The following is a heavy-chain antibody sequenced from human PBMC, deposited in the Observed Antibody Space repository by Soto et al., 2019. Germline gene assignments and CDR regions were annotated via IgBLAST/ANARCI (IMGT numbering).Heavy chain of an antibody. Sequence: QVQLQESGPGLVKPSQTLSLTCTVSGGSISSGGYYWSWIRQHPGKGLEWIGYIYYSGSTYYNPSLKSRVTISVDTSKNQFSLKLSSVTAADTVVYYCARDRVRAGGRFYYYYGMDVWGQGTTVTVSS. D-gene: IGHD3-16*01. CDR2: IYYSGST. J-gene: IGHJ6*02. V-gene: IGHV4-31*03. CDR1: GGSISSGGYY. CDR3: ARDRVRAGGRFYYYYGMDV.